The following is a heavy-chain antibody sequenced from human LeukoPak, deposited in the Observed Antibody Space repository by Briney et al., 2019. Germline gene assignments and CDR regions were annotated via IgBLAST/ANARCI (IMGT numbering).Heavy chain of an antibody. Sequence: PSQTLSLTCTVSGGSISSGGYYWRWIRQHPGKGLEWIGYIYYSGSTYYNPSLKSRVTISVDTSKNQFSLKLSSVTAADTAVYYCARDPLWGAFDIWGQGTMVTVSS. CDR1: GGSISSGGYY. V-gene: IGHV4-31*03. CDR3: ARDPLWGAFDI. J-gene: IGHJ3*02. CDR2: IYYSGST. D-gene: IGHD7-27*01.